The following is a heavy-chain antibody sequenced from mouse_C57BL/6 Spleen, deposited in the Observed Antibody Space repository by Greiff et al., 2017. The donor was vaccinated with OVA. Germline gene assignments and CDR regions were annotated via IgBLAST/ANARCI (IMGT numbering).Heavy chain of an antibody. V-gene: IGHV1-66*01. CDR2: LYPGSGNT. CDR1: GYSFTSYY. Sequence: VKLQESGPELVKPGASVKISCKASGYSFTSYYIHWVKQRPGQGLEWIGWLYPGSGNTKYNEKFKGKATLTADTSSSTAYMQRSSLTSEDSAVYYCARRDFDYWGQGTTLTVSS. CDR3: ARRDFDY. J-gene: IGHJ2*01.